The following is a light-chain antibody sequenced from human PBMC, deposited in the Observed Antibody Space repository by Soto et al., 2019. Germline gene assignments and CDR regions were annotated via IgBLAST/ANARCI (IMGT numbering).Light chain of an antibody. CDR2: DAS. Sequence: EIVMTQSPATLSVSPGGRVTLFCRASQSVDSSLVWYQQKPGQAPRVVIYDASTRATGVPARFSGTGSGTRFTLTISGLQSEDFAVYYCQQYNNWPRTFGRGIKLEL. V-gene: IGKV3-15*01. J-gene: IGKJ1*01. CDR3: QQYNNWPRT. CDR1: QSVDSS.